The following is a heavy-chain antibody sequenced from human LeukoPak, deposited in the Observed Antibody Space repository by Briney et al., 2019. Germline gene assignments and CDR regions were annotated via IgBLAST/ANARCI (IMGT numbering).Heavy chain of an antibody. Sequence: SVKVSCKASGGTFSSYAISWVRQAPGQGLEWMGRIIPILGIANYAQKFQGRVTITADKSTSTAYMELSSLRSEDTAVYYCARQRITMVRGVIVPYYYGMDVWGQGTTVTVSS. D-gene: IGHD3-10*01. CDR2: IIPILGIA. V-gene: IGHV1-69*04. J-gene: IGHJ6*02. CDR1: GGTFSSYA. CDR3: ARQRITMVRGVIVPYYYGMDV.